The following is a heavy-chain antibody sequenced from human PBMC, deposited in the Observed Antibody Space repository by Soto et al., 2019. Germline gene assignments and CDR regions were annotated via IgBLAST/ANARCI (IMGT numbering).Heavy chain of an antibody. CDR3: ARDIFSWSQGWFDP. V-gene: IGHV3-7*01. J-gene: IGHJ5*02. D-gene: IGHD6-13*01. CDR1: GFTFSSYW. CDR2: IKQDGSEK. Sequence: GGSLRLSCAASGFTFSSYWMSWVRQAPGKGLEWVANIKQDGSEKYYVDSVKGRFTISRDNAKNSLYLQMNSLRAEDTAVYYCARDIFSWSQGWFDPWGQGTLVTVSS.